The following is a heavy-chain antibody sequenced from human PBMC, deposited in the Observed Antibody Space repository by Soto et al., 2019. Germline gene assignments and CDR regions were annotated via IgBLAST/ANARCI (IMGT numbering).Heavy chain of an antibody. Sequence: ASVKVSCKASDYTFASYGVSWVRQAPGKGLEWMGGFDPEDGETIYAQKFQGRVTMTEDTSTDAAYMELSSLRSEDTAVYYCATYYYDSSGYYRATDDAFDIWGQGTMVTVSS. CDR2: FDPEDGET. CDR3: ATYYYDSSGYYRATDDAFDI. D-gene: IGHD3-22*01. J-gene: IGHJ3*02. CDR1: DYTFASYG. V-gene: IGHV1-24*01.